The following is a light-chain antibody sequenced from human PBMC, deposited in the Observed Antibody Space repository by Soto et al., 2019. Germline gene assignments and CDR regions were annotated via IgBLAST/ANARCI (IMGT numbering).Light chain of an antibody. J-gene: IGLJ1*01. V-gene: IGLV2-14*01. CDR3: SSYTSTSTPYV. CDR2: EVT. Sequence: QSVLTQPASVSGSPGQSITISCTGTSSDVGYYDFVAWYQQYPGKAPKVIIYEVTNRPSGVSNRFSDSKSGNTASLTISGLQAEDEADYYCSSYTSTSTPYVFGSVNKVTVL. CDR1: SSDVGYYDF.